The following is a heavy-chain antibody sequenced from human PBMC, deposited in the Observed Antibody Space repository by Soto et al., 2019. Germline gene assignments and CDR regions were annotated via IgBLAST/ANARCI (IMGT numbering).Heavy chain of an antibody. Sequence: SETLSLTCTVSGGSISSSSYYWGWIRQPPGKGLEWIGSIYYSGSTYYNPSLKSRVTISVDTSKNQFSLKLSSVTAADTAVYYCARGPVDYWGQGTLVTVSS. CDR3: ARGPVDY. V-gene: IGHV4-39*01. CDR2: IYYSGST. J-gene: IGHJ4*02. CDR1: GGSISSSSYY.